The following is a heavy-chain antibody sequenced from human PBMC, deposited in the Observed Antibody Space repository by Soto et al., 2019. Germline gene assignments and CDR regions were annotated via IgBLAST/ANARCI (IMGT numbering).Heavy chain of an antibody. J-gene: IGHJ5*02. CDR1: GYTFTSYD. CDR3: ARGGGYCSGGSCYFYDL. Sequence: QVQLVQSGAEVKKPGASVKVSCKASGYTFTSYDINWVRQATGQGLEWMGWMNPNSGNTGYAQKFQGRVTMTRNTPISTDYVELSSLSYEETAVYYCARGGGYCSGGSCYFYDLWGQGTLVTVSS. CDR2: MNPNSGNT. V-gene: IGHV1-8*01. D-gene: IGHD2-15*01.